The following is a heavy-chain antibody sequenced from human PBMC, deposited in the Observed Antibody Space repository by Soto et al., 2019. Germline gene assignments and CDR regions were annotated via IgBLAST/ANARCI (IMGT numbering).Heavy chain of an antibody. V-gene: IGHV4-59*01. CDR3: VIDSWSGTTFYGMDA. CDR2: IHESGKT. J-gene: IGHJ6*02. CDR1: GGSISTSY. D-gene: IGHD3-3*01. Sequence: SETLSLTCTVSGGSISTSYWSWIRQPPGKGLEWIGYIHESGKTNYNPSLKSRVATSVDTSKNQFSLRLSSVTAADTAIYYCVIDSWSGTTFYGMDALGQGTTVTV.